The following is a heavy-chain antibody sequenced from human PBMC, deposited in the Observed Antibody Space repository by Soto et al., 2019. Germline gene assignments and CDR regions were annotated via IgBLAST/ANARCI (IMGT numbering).Heavy chain of an antibody. J-gene: IGHJ5*02. CDR2: IYYSGST. V-gene: IGHV4-38-2*01. CDR3: ARSPIAAAGTNWFDP. D-gene: IGHD6-13*01. Sequence: PSETLSLTCAVSGDSISSGYHWAWIRQPPGKGLEWIASIYYSGSTYYNPSLKSRVTISVDTSKNQFSLKLSSVTAADTAVYYCARSPIAAAGTNWFDPWGQGTLVTVSS. CDR1: GDSISSGYH.